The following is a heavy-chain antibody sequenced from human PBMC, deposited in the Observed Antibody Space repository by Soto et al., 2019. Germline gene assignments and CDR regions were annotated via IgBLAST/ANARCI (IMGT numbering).Heavy chain of an antibody. D-gene: IGHD2-15*01. CDR2: IYDGGST. Sequence: QVQLQESGPGLVRPSQTLSLTCTVSGGSITSGPYYWSWIRQPPGEGLEWIGHIYDGGSTYNNPSLKSRVTMSLDTSPNQFSLNLNSVTAADTAVYYCARGLSSDKVDYWGQGALVTVTS. V-gene: IGHV4-30-4*01. CDR3: ARGLSSDKVDY. CDR1: GGSITSGPYY. J-gene: IGHJ4*02.